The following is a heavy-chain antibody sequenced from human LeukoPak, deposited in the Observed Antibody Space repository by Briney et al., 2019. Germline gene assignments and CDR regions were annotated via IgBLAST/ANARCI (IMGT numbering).Heavy chain of an antibody. CDR2: IYSSGST. CDR1: GGSINSYY. CDR3: ARGYSYYFDY. Sequence: SETLSLTCTGSGGSINSYYWSWIRQPPGKGLEWIGYIYSSGSTNYNPSLKSRVTISVDTSKNQFSLKLSSVTAADTAVYYCARGYSYYFDYWGQGTLVTVSS. D-gene: IGHD5-18*01. V-gene: IGHV4-59*01. J-gene: IGHJ4*02.